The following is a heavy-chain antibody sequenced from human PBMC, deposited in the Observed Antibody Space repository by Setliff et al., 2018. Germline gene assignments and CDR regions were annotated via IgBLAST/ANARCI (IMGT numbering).Heavy chain of an antibody. J-gene: IGHJ4*02. CDR3: ARSFSRREKFLLDY. V-gene: IGHV4-4*07. CDR2: IYIGGSA. Sequence: PSETLSLTCTVSGGSISSYYWSWIRQPAGQGLEWIGHIYIGGSANYDPSLKSRVTISMDTSKNQFSLKVSSVTAADTAVYYCARSFSRREKFLLDYWGQGALVTVSS. CDR1: GGSISSYY.